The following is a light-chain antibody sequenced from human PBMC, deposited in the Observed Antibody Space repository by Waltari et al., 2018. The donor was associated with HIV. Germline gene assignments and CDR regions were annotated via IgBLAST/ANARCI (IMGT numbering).Light chain of an antibody. CDR3: LQYSDFSGT. J-gene: IGKJ1*01. V-gene: IGKV1-5*03. CDR1: QDIAIC. Sequence: IHMTKSSATLSASVGDRVTITCRASQDIAICLAWAQQRPGKAPKLLISKASTSESGVPSRFSGRGSGTDFTLTITSLQPDDFATYHCLQYSDFSGTFGQGTKVEVK. CDR2: KAS.